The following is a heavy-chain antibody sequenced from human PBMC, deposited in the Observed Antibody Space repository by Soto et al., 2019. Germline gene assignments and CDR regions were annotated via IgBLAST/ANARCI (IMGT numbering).Heavy chain of an antibody. CDR1: GFTFSSYA. Sequence: GGSLRLSCSASGFTFSSYAMHWVRQAPGKGLEYVSAISSNGGSTYYADSVKGRFTISRDNSKNTLYLQMSSLRAEDTAVYYCVKRGYFDWLSMKDREYYFDYWGQGTLVTVSS. V-gene: IGHV3-64D*08. CDR3: VKRGYFDWLSMKDREYYFDY. CDR2: ISSNGGST. J-gene: IGHJ4*02. D-gene: IGHD3-9*01.